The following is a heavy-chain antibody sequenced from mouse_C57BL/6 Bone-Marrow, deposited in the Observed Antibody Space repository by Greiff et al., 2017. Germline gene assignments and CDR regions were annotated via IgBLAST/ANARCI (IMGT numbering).Heavy chain of an antibody. CDR1: GFKIKDYY. D-gene: IGHD4-1*01. CDR2: TDPEDGDT. CDR3: TKRTGTLDY. Sequence: EVQLQESGAELVRPGASVKLSCTASGFKIKDYYMHWVKQRPEQGLEWIGRTDPEDGDTEYAPKFQGKATMTADTTSNTAYLQLSSLTSEDTAVYYCTKRTGTLDYWGQGTTLTVSS. V-gene: IGHV14-1*01. J-gene: IGHJ2*01.